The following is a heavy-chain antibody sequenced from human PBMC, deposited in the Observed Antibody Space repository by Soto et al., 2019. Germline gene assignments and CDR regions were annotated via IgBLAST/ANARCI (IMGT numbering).Heavy chain of an antibody. CDR3: ARRGYDILTGSPY. CDR1: GGSFSGYY. V-gene: IGHV4-34*01. Sequence: QVQLQQWGAGLLKPSETLSLTCAVYGGSFSGYYWSWIRQPPGQGLEWIGEINHSGSTNYNPSLKSLVTISVDTSKNQFSLKLSSVTAADTAVYYCARRGYDILTGSPYWGQGTLVTVSS. J-gene: IGHJ4*02. D-gene: IGHD3-9*01. CDR2: INHSGST.